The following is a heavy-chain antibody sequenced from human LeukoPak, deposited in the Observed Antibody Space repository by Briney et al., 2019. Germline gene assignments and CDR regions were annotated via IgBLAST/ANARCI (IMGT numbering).Heavy chain of an antibody. J-gene: IGHJ5*02. V-gene: IGHV3-30*18. D-gene: IGHD4-23*01. CDR3: AKVGEYGGNSGWFDP. CDR2: ISYDGSNK. Sequence: GRSLRLSCAASGFTFSSYGMHWVRQAPGKGLEWVAVISYDGSNKYCADSVKGRFTISRDNSKNTLYLQMNSLRAEDTAVYYCAKVGEYGGNSGWFDPWGQGTLVTVSS. CDR1: GFTFSSYG.